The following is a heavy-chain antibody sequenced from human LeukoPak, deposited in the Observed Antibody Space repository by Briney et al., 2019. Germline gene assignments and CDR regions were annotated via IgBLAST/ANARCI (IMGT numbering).Heavy chain of an antibody. CDR2: IAVSGNT. CDR1: GFSLSNFA. J-gene: IGHJ4*02. V-gene: IGHV3-23*01. Sequence: GGSLRLSCVASGFSLSNFAMSWVRQAPGKGLEWVTAIAVSGNTYYEESVKGRFTISRDSTKNTLYLQMNRLRAEDAAVYYCAKAPVTTCLGASCYPFDCWGRGTLVTVS. CDR3: AKAPVTTCLGASCYPFDC. D-gene: IGHD4/OR15-4a*01.